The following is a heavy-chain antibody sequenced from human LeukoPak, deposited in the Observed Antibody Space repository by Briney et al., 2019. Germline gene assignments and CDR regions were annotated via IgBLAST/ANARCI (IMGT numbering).Heavy chain of an antibody. CDR2: IYYSGST. V-gene: IGHV4-30-4*07. CDR1: GGSISSGDYS. CDR3: ARSQFYGSGSYQGRWFDP. Sequence: SRTLSLTCAVSGGSISSGDYSWSWIRQPPGKGLEWIGNIYYSGSTYYNPSLKSRVNISVDTSKNQFSLKLTSVTAADTAVYYCARSQFYGSGSYQGRWFDPWGQGTLVTVSS. D-gene: IGHD3-10*01. J-gene: IGHJ5*02.